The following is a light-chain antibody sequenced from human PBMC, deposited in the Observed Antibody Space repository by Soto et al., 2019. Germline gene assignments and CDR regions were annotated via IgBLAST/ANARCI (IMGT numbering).Light chain of an antibody. CDR1: QTISSW. CDR2: KAS. Sequence: EIQMTQSPSTLSAYVGDRVTITCRASQTISSWLAWYQQKPGKAPKLLIYKASTLKSGVPSRFSGSGSGTEFTLTISSLQPDDFATYYCQHYNSYSEAFGQGTKVDTK. V-gene: IGKV1-5*03. J-gene: IGKJ1*01. CDR3: QHYNSYSEA.